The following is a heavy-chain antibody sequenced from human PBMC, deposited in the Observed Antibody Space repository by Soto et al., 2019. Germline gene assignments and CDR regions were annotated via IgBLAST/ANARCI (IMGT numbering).Heavy chain of an antibody. CDR1: GGTFSSYA. CDR2: IIPIFGTA. Sequence: SVKVSCKASGGTFSSYAISWVRQAPGQGLEWMGGIIPIFGTANYAQKFQGRVTITADESTSTAYMELSSLRSEDTAVYYCAICQGTEDIVVVPAAPDDAFDIWGQGTMVTVSS. V-gene: IGHV1-69*13. J-gene: IGHJ3*02. CDR3: AICQGTEDIVVVPAAPDDAFDI. D-gene: IGHD2-2*01.